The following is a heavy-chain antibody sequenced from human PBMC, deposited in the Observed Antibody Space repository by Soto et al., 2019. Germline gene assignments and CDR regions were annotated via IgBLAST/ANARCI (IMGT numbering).Heavy chain of an antibody. J-gene: IGHJ3*02. CDR3: AGGTGTTFDAFDI. CDR2: IYYSGST. CDR1: GGSISSYY. V-gene: IGHV4-59*01. D-gene: IGHD1-7*01. Sequence: SETLSLTCTVSGGSISSYYWSWIRQPPGKGLEWIGYIYYSGSTNYNPSLKSRVTISVDTSKNQFSLKLSSVTAADTAVYYCAGGTGTTFDAFDIWGQGTMVTVSS.